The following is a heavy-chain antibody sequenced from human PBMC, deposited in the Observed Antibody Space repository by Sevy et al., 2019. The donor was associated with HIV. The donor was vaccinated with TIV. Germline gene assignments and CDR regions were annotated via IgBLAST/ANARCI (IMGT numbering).Heavy chain of an antibody. CDR1: GGSFSGYY. D-gene: IGHD6-13*01. Sequence: SETLSLTCAVYGGSFSGYYWSWIRQPPGKGLEWIGEINHSGSTNYNPSLKSRITISVDTSKNQFSLKLSSVTAADTAVYYCARGRGIAARPLYYYYGMDVWGQGTTVTVSS. V-gene: IGHV4-34*01. J-gene: IGHJ6*02. CDR2: INHSGST. CDR3: ARGRGIAARPLYYYYGMDV.